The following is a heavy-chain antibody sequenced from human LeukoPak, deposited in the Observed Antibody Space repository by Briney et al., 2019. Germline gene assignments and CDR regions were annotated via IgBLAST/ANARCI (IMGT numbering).Heavy chain of an antibody. J-gene: IGHJ3*02. CDR3: AREYSSTFDI. D-gene: IGHD2-2*01. CDR1: GGSISTNSAA. Sequence: SQTLSLTCAISGGSISTNSAAWNWVRQSPSRGFEWLTRTYYRSKWYNVYAVSLKSRITVNPDTSKNQFSLQLNSVTPEDTAVYYCAREYSSTFDIWGQGTMVTVSS. CDR2: TYYRSKWYN. V-gene: IGHV6-1*01.